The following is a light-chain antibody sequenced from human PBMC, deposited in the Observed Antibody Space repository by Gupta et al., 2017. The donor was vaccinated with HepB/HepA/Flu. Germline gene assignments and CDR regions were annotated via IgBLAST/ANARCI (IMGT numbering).Light chain of an antibody. CDR2: GKN. CDR1: SLRSYY. J-gene: IGLJ2*01. CDR3: NSRDSSGNFLV. Sequence: SSELTQDPAVSVALGQTVRITCQGDSLRSYYASWYQQKPGQAPVLVIYGKNYRPSGIPDRFSGSSSGNTASLTITGAQAEDEADYYCNSRDSSGNFLVFGGGTKLTVL. V-gene: IGLV3-19*01.